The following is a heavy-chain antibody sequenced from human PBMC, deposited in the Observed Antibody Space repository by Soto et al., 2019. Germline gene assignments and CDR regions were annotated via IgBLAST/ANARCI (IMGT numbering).Heavy chain of an antibody. J-gene: IGHJ6*02. CDR2: MFYSGNT. CDR1: GDSISSSSYY. D-gene: IGHD3-10*01. Sequence: QLQLQESGPGLVKPSETLSLTCTVSGDSISSSSYYWGWIRQPPGKGLEWIGSMFYSGNTYYNPSLKSRVPXXVXTXXNQFSLKLSSVTAADTAMYYCARRSGRWLRNGLDVWGQGTTVTVSS. V-gene: IGHV4-39*01. CDR3: ARRSGRWLRNGLDV.